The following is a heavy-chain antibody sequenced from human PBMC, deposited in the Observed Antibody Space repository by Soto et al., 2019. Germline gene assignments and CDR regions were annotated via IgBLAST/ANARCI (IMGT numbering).Heavy chain of an antibody. J-gene: IGHJ4*02. CDR3: ARDPVVRGAMYYFDY. D-gene: IGHD3-10*01. CDR1: GYTFTDYA. V-gene: IGHV1-3*01. CDR2: INAGNGNT. Sequence: ASVKVSCKASGYTFTDYAIHWVRQAPGQRLEWMGWINAGNGNTKYSQKFQGRITITRDTSAGTAYMELSGLRSEDTAVYYCARDPVVRGAMYYFDYWGQGTLVTVSS.